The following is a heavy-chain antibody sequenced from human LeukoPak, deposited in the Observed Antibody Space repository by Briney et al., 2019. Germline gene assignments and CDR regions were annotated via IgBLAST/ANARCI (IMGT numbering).Heavy chain of an antibody. J-gene: IGHJ3*02. CDR3: GNGDAFDI. D-gene: IGHD4-23*01. CDR1: GFTFDDYA. CDR2: ISWNSGSI. Sequence: PGGSLRLSCAASGFTFDDYAMHWVWQAPGKGLEWVSGISWNSGSIGYADSVKGRFTISRDNAKNSLYLQMNSLRAEAKDISYGGNGDAFDIWGQGTMVTVSS. V-gene: IGHV3-9*01.